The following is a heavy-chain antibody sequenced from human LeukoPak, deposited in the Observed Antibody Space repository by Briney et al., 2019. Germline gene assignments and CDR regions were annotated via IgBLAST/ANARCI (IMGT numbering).Heavy chain of an antibody. CDR2: MNPNSGNT. V-gene: IGHV1-8*01. CDR1: GYTFTSYD. D-gene: IGHD5-18*01. CDR3: AIPLGYSYGSYYMDV. J-gene: IGHJ6*03. Sequence: ASVKVSCKASGYTFTSYDINWVRQATGQGLEWMGWMNPNSGNTGYAQKFQGRVTMTRNTSISTAYMELSSLRSEDTAVYYCAIPLGYSYGSYYMDVWGKGTTVTVSS.